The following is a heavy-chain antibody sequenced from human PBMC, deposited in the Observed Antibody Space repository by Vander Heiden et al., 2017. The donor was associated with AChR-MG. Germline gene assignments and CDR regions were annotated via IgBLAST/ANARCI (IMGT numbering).Heavy chain of an antibody. CDR2: LHYSGTT. CDR3: ARHDRGSNRAGSFDY. V-gene: IGHV4-39*01. Sequence: QLHLQESGPGLVKPSETLSLTCTLSGDSISGNSYYWGWIRQPPGKGLEWIGSLHYSGTTFYNPSLKSRVTISADTSNSQFSLKLSSVSAADMAVYYCARHDRGSNRAGSFDYWGQGTLVTVSS. D-gene: IGHD1-26*01. CDR1: GDSISGNSYY. J-gene: IGHJ4*02.